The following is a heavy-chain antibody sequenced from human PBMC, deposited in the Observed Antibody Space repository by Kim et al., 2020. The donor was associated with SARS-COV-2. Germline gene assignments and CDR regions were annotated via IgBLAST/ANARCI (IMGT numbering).Heavy chain of an antibody. J-gene: IGHJ5*02. CDR2: ISAYNGNT. CDR1: GYTFTSYG. D-gene: IGHD1-26*01. V-gene: IGHV1-18*01. Sequence: ASVKVSCKASGYTFTSYGISWVRQAPGQGLEWMGWISAYNGNTNYAQKLQGRVTMTTDTSTSTAYMELRSLRSDDTAVYYCARNRGEWEPEYWFDPWGQGTLVTVSS. CDR3: ARNRGEWEPEYWFDP.